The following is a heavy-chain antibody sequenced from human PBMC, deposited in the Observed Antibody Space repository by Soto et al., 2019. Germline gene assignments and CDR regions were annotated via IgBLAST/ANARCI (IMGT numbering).Heavy chain of an antibody. J-gene: IGHJ4*02. CDR2: ISGDSCST. V-gene: IGHV3-23*01. Sequence: HPGGSLRLSCAASGFTFSTYGMTWVRQAPGKGLEWVSVISGDSCSTYYADSVKGRFTISRDNSKNTLSLQMNSLRAEDTAIYYCAKNSGGSCYQHFDYCGQGTLVTVSS. CDR1: GFTFSTYG. CDR3: AKNSGGSCYQHFDY. D-gene: IGHD2-15*01.